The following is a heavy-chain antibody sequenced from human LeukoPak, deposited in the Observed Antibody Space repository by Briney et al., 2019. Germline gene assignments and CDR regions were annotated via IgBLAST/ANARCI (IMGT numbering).Heavy chain of an antibody. J-gene: IGHJ4*02. CDR2: INAGNGNT. CDR1: GYTFTSYA. CDR3: ARSVDIVVVPADRVFDY. Sequence: ASVKVSCKASGYTFTSYAMHWVRQAPGQRLEWMGWINAGNGNTKYSQKFQGRVTITRDTSASTAYMELSSLRPEDTAVYYCARSVDIVVVPADRVFDYWGQGTLVTVSS. V-gene: IGHV1-3*01. D-gene: IGHD2-2*01.